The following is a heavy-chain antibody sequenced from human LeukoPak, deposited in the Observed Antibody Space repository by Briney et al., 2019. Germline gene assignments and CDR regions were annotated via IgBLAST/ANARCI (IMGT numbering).Heavy chain of an antibody. J-gene: IGHJ4*02. V-gene: IGHV3-43D*03. D-gene: IGHD3-10*01. CDR1: GFSFDDYA. Sequence: GGSLRLSCAASGFSFDDYAMNWVRQGPGKGLEWVSLISWDGGRTYYADSVKGGFTIYRENKKNSLYLQMNSLRAEDTALYYCAKDKFDGSGNYYFDWWGQGTLVTVSS. CDR2: ISWDGGRT. CDR3: AKDKFDGSGNYYFDW.